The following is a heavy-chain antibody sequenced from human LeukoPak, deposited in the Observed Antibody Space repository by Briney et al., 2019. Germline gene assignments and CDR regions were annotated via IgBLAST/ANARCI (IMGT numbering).Heavy chain of an antibody. J-gene: IGHJ5*02. CDR3: ARTCPMMYCSSSFFDP. CDR1: GYTLTSFG. D-gene: IGHD2-2*01. V-gene: IGHV1-18*01. Sequence: ASVKVSCKASGYTLTSFGVTWVRQAPGQGLEWVGWISAYDGNTKYARKFQGRVAMTTDTSTSTGYMELRSLRSDDTAVYYCARTCPMMYCSSSFFDPWGQGTLVTVSS. CDR2: ISAYDGNT.